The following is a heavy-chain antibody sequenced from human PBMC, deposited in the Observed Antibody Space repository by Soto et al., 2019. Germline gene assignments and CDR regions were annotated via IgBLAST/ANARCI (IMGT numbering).Heavy chain of an antibody. CDR3: ARRQVRSIVGATVAFDI. CDR1: GYSFTSYW. J-gene: IGHJ3*02. D-gene: IGHD1-26*01. V-gene: IGHV5-10-1*01. Sequence: RGESLKISCKGSGYSFTSYWISWVRQMPGKGLEWMGRIDPSDSYTNYSPSFQGHVTISADKSISTAYLQWSSLKASDTAMYYCARRQVRSIVGATVAFDIWGQGTMVTVSS. CDR2: IDPSDSYT.